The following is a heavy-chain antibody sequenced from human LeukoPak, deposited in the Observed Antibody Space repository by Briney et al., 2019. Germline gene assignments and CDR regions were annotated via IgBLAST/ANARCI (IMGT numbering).Heavy chain of an antibody. CDR3: ARAYGRVVNFDY. J-gene: IGHJ4*02. D-gene: IGHD4-17*01. CDR2: INHSGST. CDR1: GGSISSGGYS. V-gene: IGHV4-34*01. Sequence: SETLSLTCAVSGGSISSGGYSWSWIRQPPGKGLEWIGEINHSGSTNYNPSLKSRVTISVDTSKNQFSLKLSSVTAADTAVYYCARAYGRVVNFDYWGQGTLVTVSS.